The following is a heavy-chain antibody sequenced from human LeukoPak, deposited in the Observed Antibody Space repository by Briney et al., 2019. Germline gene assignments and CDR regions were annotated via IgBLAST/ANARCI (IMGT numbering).Heavy chain of an antibody. CDR2: TRNKARSYTT. Sequence: GGSLRLSCAASGFPFSDHYIDWVRQAPGKGLEWVGRTRNKARSYTTDYAASVKGRFTISRDDSKKSVYLQMNSLKTEDTAVYYCARTYYDILTSIRDFDYWGQGTLVTVSS. CDR3: ARTYYDILTSIRDFDY. D-gene: IGHD3-9*01. J-gene: IGHJ4*02. V-gene: IGHV3-72*01. CDR1: GFPFSDHY.